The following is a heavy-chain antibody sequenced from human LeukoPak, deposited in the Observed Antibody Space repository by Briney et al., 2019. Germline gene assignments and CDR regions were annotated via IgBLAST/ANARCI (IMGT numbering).Heavy chain of an antibody. Sequence: GGSLRLSCAVSGFTFSSTAMSWVRQAPGKGLEWVSIINSDGTTYYADTVKGRLTISRDNSKNTLYLQMNGLTAEDTAVYYCAKDFGYNYGHGFDHWGQGTLVTVSS. CDR1: GFTFSSTA. V-gene: IGHV3-23*01. J-gene: IGHJ4*02. CDR2: INSDGTT. CDR3: AKDFGYNYGHGFDH. D-gene: IGHD5-18*01.